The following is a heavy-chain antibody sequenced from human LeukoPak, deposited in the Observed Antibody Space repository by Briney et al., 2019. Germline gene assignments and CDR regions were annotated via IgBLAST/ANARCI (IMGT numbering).Heavy chain of an antibody. CDR2: IYSGGST. Sequence: GGSLRLSCAASGFTVSSNYMSWVRQAPGKGLEWVSVIYSGGSTYYADSVKGRFTISRHNSKNTLYLQMNSLRAEDTAVYYCATVAATPYYYYGMDVWSQGTTVTVS. CDR3: ATVAATPYYYYGMDV. D-gene: IGHD2-15*01. V-gene: IGHV3-53*04. CDR1: GFTVSSNY. J-gene: IGHJ6*02.